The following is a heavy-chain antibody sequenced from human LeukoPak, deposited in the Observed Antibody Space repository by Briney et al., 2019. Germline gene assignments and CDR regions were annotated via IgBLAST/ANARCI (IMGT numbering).Heavy chain of an antibody. V-gene: IGHV3-30*04. D-gene: IGHD6-19*01. CDR3: ARDGTLDSSGWVSAPPFDY. CDR1: GFIFSYYA. Sequence: PGRSLRLSCAASGFIFSYYAMQWVLEAPGQGLEWVAVISYDGGDKYYTDSVNGRFTISRDNSKNTLYLQMNSLRPEDTAMYYCARDGTLDSSGWVSAPPFDYWGQGTLVTVSS. CDR2: ISYDGGDK. J-gene: IGHJ4*02.